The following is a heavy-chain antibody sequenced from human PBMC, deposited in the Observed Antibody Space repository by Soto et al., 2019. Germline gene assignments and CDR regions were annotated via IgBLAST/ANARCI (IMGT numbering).Heavy chain of an antibody. CDR3: AIRTGRSYIGMDG. J-gene: IGHJ6*02. Sequence: SETLSLTWTVSGGPMCYYYWDWIRQPPGKVLEWIGYAYYSGSTNYSPSLKVGVTISVETSKNQSPLTLSSVPAADTAVYYCAIRTGRSYIGMDGWGQGTT. D-gene: IGHD1-26*01. CDR1: GGPMCYYY. CDR2: AYYSGST. V-gene: IGHV4-59*01.